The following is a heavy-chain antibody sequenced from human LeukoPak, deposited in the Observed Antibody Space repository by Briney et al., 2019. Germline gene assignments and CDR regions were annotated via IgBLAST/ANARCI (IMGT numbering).Heavy chain of an antibody. J-gene: IGHJ4*01. V-gene: IGHV3-23*01. CDR1: GFTVSNNY. Sequence: GGSLRLSCAASGFTVSNNYMSWVRQAPGKGLEWVSGISRRGDKTYYADSVKGRFTISRDNSRNTPYLQMNSLRVEDTAIYYCAKERSAGWPYDYWGHGTLVTASS. CDR2: ISRRGDKT. CDR3: AKERSAGWPYDY. D-gene: IGHD6-19*01.